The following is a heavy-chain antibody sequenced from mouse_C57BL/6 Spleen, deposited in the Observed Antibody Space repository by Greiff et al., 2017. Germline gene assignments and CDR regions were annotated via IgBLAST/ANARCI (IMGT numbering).Heavy chain of an antibody. V-gene: IGHV1-9*01. J-gene: IGHJ3*01. CDR3: ARWLGYDYGRGGAY. Sequence: VQLQQSGAELMKPGASVKLSCKASGYTFTGYWIEWVKQRPGHGLEWIGEIVPGSGSTNYNEKFKGKATFTADTSSNTAYMQLSSLTTEDSAIYSGARWLGYDYGRGGAYWGQGTLVTVSA. D-gene: IGHD2-4*01. CDR2: IVPGSGST. CDR1: GYTFTGYW.